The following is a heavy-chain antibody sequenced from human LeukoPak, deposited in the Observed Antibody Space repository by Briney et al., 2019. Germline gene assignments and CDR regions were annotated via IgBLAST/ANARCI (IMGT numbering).Heavy chain of an antibody. CDR1: GFTFSSYS. V-gene: IGHV3-21*01. J-gene: IGHJ3*02. CDR2: ISSSSSYI. CDR3: ASPSIAAADNDAFDI. Sequence: RAGGSLRLSCAASGFTFSSYSMNWVRQAPGKGLEWVSSISSSSSYIYYADSVKGRFTISRDNAKNSLYLQMNSLRAEDTAVYYCASPSIAAADNDAFDIWGQGTMVTVSS. D-gene: IGHD6-13*01.